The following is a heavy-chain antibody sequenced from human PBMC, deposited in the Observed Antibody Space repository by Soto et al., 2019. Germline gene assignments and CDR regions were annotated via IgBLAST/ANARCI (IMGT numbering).Heavy chain of an antibody. V-gene: IGHV1-69*13. CDR3: ARRVDTALAAFDY. Sequence: AVKVSCKASGGTFSSYAISWVRQAPGQGLEWMGGIIPIFGTANYAQKFQGRVTITADESTSTAYMELSSLRSEDTAVYYCARRVDTALAAFDYWGQGSLVTVSS. J-gene: IGHJ4*02. D-gene: IGHD5-18*01. CDR2: IIPIFGTA. CDR1: GGTFSSYA.